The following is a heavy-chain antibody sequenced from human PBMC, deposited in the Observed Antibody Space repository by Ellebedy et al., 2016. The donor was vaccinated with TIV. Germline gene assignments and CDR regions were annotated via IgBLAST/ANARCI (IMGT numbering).Heavy chain of an antibody. D-gene: IGHD2/OR15-2a*01. CDR1: GITFSDYH. V-gene: IGHV3-11*06. Sequence: SLKISCEASGITFSDYHMSWVRQAPGKGLVWVSYISTYSTYTNYAVYVKGRFTISRDNAKNSLFLPISSLRAEDSAMYYCAISRSPLSFDYWGQGALVTVSS. CDR3: AISRSPLSFDY. CDR2: ISTYSTYT. J-gene: IGHJ4*02.